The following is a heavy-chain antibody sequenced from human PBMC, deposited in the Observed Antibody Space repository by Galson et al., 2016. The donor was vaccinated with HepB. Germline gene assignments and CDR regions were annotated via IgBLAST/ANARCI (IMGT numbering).Heavy chain of an antibody. V-gene: IGHV3-30*03. Sequence: SLRLSCAASGFTFSNYGMHWVRQAPGKGLEWVAVISSDGSTEFYADFVKGRFTISRENSKSSLYLQMNSLRAEDTAVYYCARDQGWEDDILTGYYSSFDYWGRGTLVTVSS. CDR2: ISSDGSTE. D-gene: IGHD3-9*01. J-gene: IGHJ4*02. CDR1: GFTFSNYG. CDR3: ARDQGWEDDILTGYYSSFDY.